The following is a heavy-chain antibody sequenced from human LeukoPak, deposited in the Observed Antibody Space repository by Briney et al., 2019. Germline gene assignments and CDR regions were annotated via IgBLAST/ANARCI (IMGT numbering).Heavy chain of an antibody. J-gene: IGHJ4*02. CDR2: ISSSGNTI. V-gene: IGHV3-48*03. CDR3: ARETYYYDSSGYYVYYFDN. CDR1: GFTFSSYE. Sequence: GGSLRLSCAASGFTFSSYEMNWVRQAPGKGLEWVSYISSSGNTIYYADSGKGRFTISRDNAKNSLYLQMHRLRAEDTAVYYCARETYYYDSSGYYVYYFDNWGQGTLVTVSS. D-gene: IGHD3-22*01.